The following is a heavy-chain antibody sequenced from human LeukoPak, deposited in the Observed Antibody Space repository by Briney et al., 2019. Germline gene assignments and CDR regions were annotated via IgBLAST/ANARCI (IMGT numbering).Heavy chain of an antibody. Sequence: GGSLRLSCAASGFTFSSYAMHWVRQAPGKGLEWVAVISYDGSNKYYADSVKGRFTISRDNSKNTLYLQMNSLRAEDTAVYYCARDQRCSGGSCYPGFEYWGQGTLVTVSS. CDR1: GFTFSSYA. CDR2: ISYDGSNK. V-gene: IGHV3-30*04. CDR3: ARDQRCSGGSCYPGFEY. J-gene: IGHJ4*02. D-gene: IGHD2-15*01.